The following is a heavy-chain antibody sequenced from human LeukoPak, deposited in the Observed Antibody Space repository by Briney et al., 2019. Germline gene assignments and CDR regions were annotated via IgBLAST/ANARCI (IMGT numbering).Heavy chain of an antibody. CDR1: GYTFTSYH. Sequence: ASVKVSCKASGYTFTSYHMHWVRQAPGQGLEWMGIINPSGGSTSYAQKFQGRVTMTRDTSTSTVYMELSSLRSEDTAVYYCARDHESTYYDFWSGYFSQRSYYFDYWGQGTLVTVSS. CDR2: INPSGGST. J-gene: IGHJ4*02. D-gene: IGHD3-3*01. V-gene: IGHV1-46*01. CDR3: ARDHESTYYDFWSGYFSQRSYYFDY.